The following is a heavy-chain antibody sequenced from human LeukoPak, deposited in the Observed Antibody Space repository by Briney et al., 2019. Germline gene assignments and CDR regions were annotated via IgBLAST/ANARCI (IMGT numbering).Heavy chain of an antibody. CDR2: IRSDGSNE. CDR1: GFTFSNYG. V-gene: IGHV3-30*02. Sequence: PGGSLRLSCTASGFTFSNYGMHWVRQAPGKGLEWVAFIRSDGSNEYYADSVKGRFTISRDNSRNALSLDMNNLRPEDTAVYYCAKREGTLEIPSYLDYWGQGTVVTVSS. J-gene: IGHJ4*02. CDR3: AKREGTLEIPSYLDY. D-gene: IGHD1-1*01.